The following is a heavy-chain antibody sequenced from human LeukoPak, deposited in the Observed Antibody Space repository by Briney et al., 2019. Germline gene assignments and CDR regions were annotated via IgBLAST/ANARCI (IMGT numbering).Heavy chain of an antibody. D-gene: IGHD1-26*01. J-gene: IGHJ3*02. CDR1: GGSISPYY. CDR3: ARDSGSYYEGRAFDI. Sequence: PSETLSLTCTVSGGSISPYYWSWIRQPPGKGLEWIGYIYYSGTTNYNPSLKSRVTISVDTSKNQFSLKLSSVTAADTAVYYCARDSGSYYEGRAFDIWGQGTMVTVSS. V-gene: IGHV4-59*12. CDR2: IYYSGTT.